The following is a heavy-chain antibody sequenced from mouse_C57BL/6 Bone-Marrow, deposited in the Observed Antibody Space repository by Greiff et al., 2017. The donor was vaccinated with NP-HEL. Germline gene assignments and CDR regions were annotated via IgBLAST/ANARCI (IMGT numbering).Heavy chain of an antibody. CDR1: GYTFTSYW. CDR3: ARWRRQYFDV. Sequence: VQLQQPGTELVKPGASVKLSCKASGYTFTSYWMHWVKQRPGQGLEWIGTINPSNGGTNYNEKFKSRATLTVNTSSSTAYMQLSRLTSEDSVVYYCARWRRQYFDVWGTGTTVTVSS. J-gene: IGHJ1*03. D-gene: IGHD6-1*01. V-gene: IGHV1-53*01. CDR2: INPSNGGT.